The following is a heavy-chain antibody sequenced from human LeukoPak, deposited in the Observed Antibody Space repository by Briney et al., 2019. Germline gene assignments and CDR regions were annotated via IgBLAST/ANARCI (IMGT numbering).Heavy chain of an antibody. J-gene: IGHJ4*02. CDR1: GYTFTSYG. V-gene: IGHV1-18*01. D-gene: IGHD3-22*01. CDR3: ARRFNYYDSSGYYEGFYFDY. CDR2: ISAY. Sequence: ATVKVSCKASGYTFTSYGISWVRQAPGQGLEWMGWISAYAQKFQGRVTMTTDTSTSTAYMELRSLRSDDTAVYYCARRFNYYDSSGYYEGFYFDYWGQGTLVTVSS.